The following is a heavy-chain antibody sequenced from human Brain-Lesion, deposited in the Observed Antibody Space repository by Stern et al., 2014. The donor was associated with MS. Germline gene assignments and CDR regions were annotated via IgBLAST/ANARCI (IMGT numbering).Heavy chain of an antibody. CDR1: GYIFTGYY. D-gene: IGHD3-3*01. CDR2: IHPNTGGT. V-gene: IGHV1-2*02. CDR3: ARDQRGITIFGVVTDYYYLGMDV. Sequence: QVQLVESGAEVKKPGASVKVSCKTSGYIFTGYYIHWVRKAPGQGLEWMAWIHPNTGGTQYAQKFQGRVTMSRDTSISTAYVELSSLTSDDTAVYYCARDQRGITIFGVVTDYYYLGMDVWGQGTTVTVSS. J-gene: IGHJ6*02.